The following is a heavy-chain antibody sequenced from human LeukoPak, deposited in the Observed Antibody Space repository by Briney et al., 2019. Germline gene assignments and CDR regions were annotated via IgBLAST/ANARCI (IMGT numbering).Heavy chain of an antibody. V-gene: IGHV3-74*01. CDR3: AKEDGSGSHFDY. CDR2: INSDGSST. D-gene: IGHD1-26*01. CDR1: GFTFSSYW. J-gene: IGHJ4*02. Sequence: PGGSLRLSCAASGFTFSSYWMHWARQAPGKGLVWVSRINSDGSSTSYADSVKGRFTISRDNSKNTLYLQMNSLRAEDTAVYYCAKEDGSGSHFDYWGQGTLVTVSS.